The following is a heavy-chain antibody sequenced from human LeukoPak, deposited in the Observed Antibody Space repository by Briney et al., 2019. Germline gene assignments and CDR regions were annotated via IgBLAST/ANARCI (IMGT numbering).Heavy chain of an antibody. Sequence: GASVKVSCKASGGTFSSYAISWVRQAPGQGLEWMGRIIPILGIANYAQKFQGRVTITADKSTSTAYMELSSLRSEDTAVYYCAREYYYDSSGYFDYWGQGTLVTVSS. CDR1: GGTFSSYA. D-gene: IGHD3-22*01. V-gene: IGHV1-69*04. CDR3: AREYYYDSSGYFDY. CDR2: IIPILGIA. J-gene: IGHJ4*02.